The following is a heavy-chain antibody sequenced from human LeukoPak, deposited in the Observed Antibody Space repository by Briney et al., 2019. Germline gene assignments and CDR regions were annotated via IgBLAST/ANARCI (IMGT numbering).Heavy chain of an antibody. CDR1: GFTFSSYA. J-gene: IGHJ5*02. CDR2: ISGSGGST. D-gene: IGHD4-23*01. V-gene: IGHV3-23*01. Sequence: GGSLRLSCAASGFTFSSYAMSSVRQAPGKGLEWVSAISGSGGSTYYADSVKGRFTISRDNSKNTLYLQMNSLRAEDTAVYYCAKDPNCGSNSRVSWFDPWGQGTLVTVSS. CDR3: AKDPNCGSNSRVSWFDP.